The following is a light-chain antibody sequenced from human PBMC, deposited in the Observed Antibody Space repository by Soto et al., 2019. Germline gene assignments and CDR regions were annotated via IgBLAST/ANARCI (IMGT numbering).Light chain of an antibody. CDR3: QQGFSTPRA. J-gene: IGKJ4*01. Sequence: DIQMTQSPSSLSASVGDRVTITCRASQTISTYLNWYQQSPGKAPKLLIYAASRLQSGVPSRFSGSGSGTDFTLTISSLQPEDSATYYCQQGFSTPRAFGGGTKVEIK. CDR1: QTISTY. CDR2: AAS. V-gene: IGKV1-39*01.